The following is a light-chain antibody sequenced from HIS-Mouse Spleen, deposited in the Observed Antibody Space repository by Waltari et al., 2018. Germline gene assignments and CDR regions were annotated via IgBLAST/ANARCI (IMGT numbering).Light chain of an antibody. J-gene: IGKJ2*01. CDR2: AAS. CDR1: QGISSY. Sequence: AIRITQSPPPLSASTRDRVAITCRASQGISSYLAWYQQKPGKAPKLLIYAASTLQSGVPSRFSGSGSGTDFTLTISCLQSEDFATYYCQQYYSYPYTFGQGTKLEIK. CDR3: QQYYSYPYT. V-gene: IGKV1-8*01.